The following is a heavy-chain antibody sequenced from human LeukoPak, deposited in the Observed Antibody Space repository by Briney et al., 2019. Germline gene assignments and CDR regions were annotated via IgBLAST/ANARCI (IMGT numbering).Heavy chain of an antibody. CDR2: IYHSGST. CDR1: GGSISSGGYS. J-gene: IGHJ4*02. Sequence: SETLSLTCAVSGGSISSGGYSWSWIRQPPGKGLEWIGYIYHSGSTYYNPSLKSRVTISVDRSKNQFSLKLSSVTAADTAVYYCARESSSWQFDYWGQGTLVTVSS. CDR3: ARESSSWQFDY. V-gene: IGHV4-30-2*01. D-gene: IGHD6-13*01.